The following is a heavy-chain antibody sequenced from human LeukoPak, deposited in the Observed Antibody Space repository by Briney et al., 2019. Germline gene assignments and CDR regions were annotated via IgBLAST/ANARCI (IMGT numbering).Heavy chain of an antibody. V-gene: IGHV3-11*04. D-gene: IGHD2-2*01. J-gene: IGHJ4*02. Sequence: YPGGSLRLSCGASGFTFSDYYMSWIRQAPGKGLEWVSYIRNSGSTIYYADSVKGRFTISRDNAKNSLYLQMNSLRAEDTAVYYCATDAAVGYCSSTSCRYFDYWGQGTLVTVSS. CDR2: IRNSGSTI. CDR1: GFTFSDYY. CDR3: ATDAAVGYCSSTSCRYFDY.